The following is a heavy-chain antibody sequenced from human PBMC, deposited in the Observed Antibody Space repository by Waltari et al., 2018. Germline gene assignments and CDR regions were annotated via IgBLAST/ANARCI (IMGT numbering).Heavy chain of an antibody. CDR1: GFTFGNYA. D-gene: IGHD2-2*01. V-gene: IGHV3-49*04. Sequence: EVELVESGGGLVQPGRALRLSCTASGFTFGNYAMSWVRKAPGTGLEWVGFIRSKAYGGTTEYAASVKGRFTISRDDSKSIAYLQMNSLKTEDTAVYYCTRDFPIVVVPSPGDVWGKGTTVTVSS. CDR3: TRDFPIVVVPSPGDV. CDR2: IRSKAYGGTT. J-gene: IGHJ6*04.